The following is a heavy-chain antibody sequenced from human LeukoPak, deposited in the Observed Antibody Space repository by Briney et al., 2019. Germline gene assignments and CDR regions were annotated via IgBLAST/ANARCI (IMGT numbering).Heavy chain of an antibody. D-gene: IGHD3-9*01. CDR1: GGSISSYY. CDR2: IYYSEST. J-gene: IGHJ6*03. Sequence: SETLSLTCTVSGGSISSYYWSWIRQPPGKGLEWIGYIYYSESTNYNPSLKSRVTISVDTSKNQFSLKLSSVTAADTAVYYCARVPGYYDILTGYYYYMDVWGKGTTVTVSS. CDR3: ARVPGYYDILTGYYYYMDV. V-gene: IGHV4-59*01.